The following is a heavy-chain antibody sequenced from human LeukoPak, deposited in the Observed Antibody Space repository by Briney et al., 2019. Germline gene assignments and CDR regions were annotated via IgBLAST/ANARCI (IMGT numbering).Heavy chain of an antibody. Sequence: ASVKVSCKASGFTFTSYDINWVRQASGQGLEWMGWMNPNTGDTGYAQKFQGRVTMTRDISISTTYMELRGLRSEDTAIYYCVRDGEGVAISVNYWFDPWGQGTLVTVSS. CDR2: MNPNTGDT. D-gene: IGHD3-10*01. CDR3: VRDGEGVAISVNYWFDP. V-gene: IGHV1-8*01. J-gene: IGHJ5*02. CDR1: GFTFTSYD.